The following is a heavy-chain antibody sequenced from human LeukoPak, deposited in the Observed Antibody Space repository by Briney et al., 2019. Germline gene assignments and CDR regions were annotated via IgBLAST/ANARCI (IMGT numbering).Heavy chain of an antibody. V-gene: IGHV3-20*04. J-gene: IGHJ4*02. Sequence: PGGSLRLSCAASGFTFDAYGMSWVRQVPGKGLEWVSGINWNGDSTGYADSVKGRFTISRDIGRNSLYLQMNSLRVEDTGVYFCARGVTDGSSWLQLYWGQGSLVTVSS. CDR2: INWNGDST. CDR3: ARGVTDGSSWLQLY. D-gene: IGHD1-1*01. CDR1: GFTFDAYG.